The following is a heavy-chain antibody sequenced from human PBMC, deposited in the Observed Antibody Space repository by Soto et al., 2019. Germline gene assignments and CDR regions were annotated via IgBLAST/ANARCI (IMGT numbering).Heavy chain of an antibody. CDR2: IYYSGST. D-gene: IGHD3-3*01. J-gene: IGHJ5*02. Sequence: SETLSLTCTVSGGSISSYYWSWIRQPPWKGLEWIGYIYYSGSTNYNPSLKSRVTISVDTSKNQFSLKLSSVTAADTAVYYCARASYTYDFWSGYFYWFDPWGQGTLVTVSS. CDR3: ARASYTYDFWSGYFYWFDP. CDR1: GGSISSYY. V-gene: IGHV4-59*01.